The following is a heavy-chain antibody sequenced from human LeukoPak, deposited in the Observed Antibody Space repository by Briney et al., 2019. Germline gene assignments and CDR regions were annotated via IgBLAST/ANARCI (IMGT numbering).Heavy chain of an antibody. D-gene: IGHD4-11*01. CDR1: GFTFSSYA. V-gene: IGHV3-23*01. Sequence: PGGSLRRSCAASGFTFSSYAMSWVRQAPGKGLEWVSTINGGGVNTHYADSVGGRFTISRDNSKNTLFVQMNTLRDEDTAVYYCAKDLYRIYGPADYWGQGNLVSVSS. J-gene: IGHJ4*02. CDR3: AKDLYRIYGPADY. CDR2: INGGGVNT.